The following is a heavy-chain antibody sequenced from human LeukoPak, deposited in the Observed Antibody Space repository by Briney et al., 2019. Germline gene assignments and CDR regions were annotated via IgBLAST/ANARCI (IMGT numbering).Heavy chain of an antibody. V-gene: IGHV3-7*01. CDR1: KSTSGHSFTNYW. CDR3: SAILYH. D-gene: IGHD2-2*01. Sequence: GGSLRLSCVASKSTSGHSFTNYWMSWVRQAPGKGLEWVANINQDGSETYYVDSVKGRFTMSRDNAKKSVSLQMNSLRADDTAIYYCSAILYHWGQGTLVTVSS. J-gene: IGHJ4*02. CDR2: INQDGSET.